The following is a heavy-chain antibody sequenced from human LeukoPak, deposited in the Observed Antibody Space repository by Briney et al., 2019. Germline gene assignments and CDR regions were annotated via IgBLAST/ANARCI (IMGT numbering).Heavy chain of an antibody. V-gene: IGHV3-48*02. CDR3: ARDSGRSFDY. D-gene: IGHD2-8*02. CDR2: ITSSSSTI. Sequence: PGGSLRLSCSASGFTFSTYWMSWVRQAPGKGLEWVSYITSSSSTIYYADSVKGRFTISRDNAKNSLFLQMNSLRDEDTAVYYCARDSGRSFDYWGQGTLVTVSS. CDR1: GFTFSTYW. J-gene: IGHJ4*02.